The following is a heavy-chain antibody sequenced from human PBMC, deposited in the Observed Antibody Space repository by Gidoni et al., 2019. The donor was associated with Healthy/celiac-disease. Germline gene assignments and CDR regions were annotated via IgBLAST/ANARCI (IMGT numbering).Heavy chain of an antibody. CDR2: INSDGSST. D-gene: IGHD3-10*01. V-gene: IGHV3-74*01. J-gene: IGHJ4*02. CDR3: AREELAYYYGSGSYLL. CDR1: GFTFSSYW. Sequence: EVQLVESGGGLVQPGGSLRLSCAASGFTFSSYWIHWVRQAPGKGLVWVSRINSDGSSTSYADSVKGRFTISRDNAKNTLYLQMNSLRAEDTAVYYCAREELAYYYGSGSYLLWGQGTLVTVSS.